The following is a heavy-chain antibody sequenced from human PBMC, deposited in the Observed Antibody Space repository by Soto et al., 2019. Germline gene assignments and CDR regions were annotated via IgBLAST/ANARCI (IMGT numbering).Heavy chain of an antibody. CDR2: ISAHNGNT. CDR1: GYAFTTYG. V-gene: IGHV1-18*01. CDR3: ARERYGDY. D-gene: IGHD1-1*01. J-gene: IGHJ4*02. Sequence: QVHLVQSGAEVKKPGASVKVSCKGSGYAFTTYGITWVRQAPGKGLEWMGWISAHNGNTNYAQKLQGRVTVTRDTSPSTAYMELRSLRSDDTAVYYCARERYGDYWGQGALVTVSS.